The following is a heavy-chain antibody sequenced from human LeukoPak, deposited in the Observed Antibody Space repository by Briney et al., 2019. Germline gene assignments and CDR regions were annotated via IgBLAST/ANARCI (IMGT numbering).Heavy chain of an antibody. CDR3: AREARYYYGPDY. J-gene: IGHJ4*02. Sequence: PSETLSLTCTVSGGSISSYYWSWIRQPPGKGLEWIGYIYYTGSTTYNPSLKSRVTISVDTSKNQFSLKLTSVTAADTAVYYCAREARYYYGPDYWGQGTLVTVSS. CDR2: IYYTGST. V-gene: IGHV4-59*01. D-gene: IGHD3-10*01. CDR1: GGSISSYY.